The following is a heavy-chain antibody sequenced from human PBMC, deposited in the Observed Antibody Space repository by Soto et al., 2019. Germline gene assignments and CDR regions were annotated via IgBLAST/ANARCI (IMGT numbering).Heavy chain of an antibody. CDR1: GGSFSGYY. J-gene: IGHJ4*02. D-gene: IGHD1-26*01. V-gene: IGHV4-34*01. CDR2: INHSGST. CDR3: ARGPVIVGATTPFDY. Sequence: PSETLSLTCADYGGSFSGYYWSWIRQPPGKGLEWIGEINHSGSTNYNPSLKSRVTISVDTSKNQFSLKLSSVTAADTAVYYCARGPVIVGATTPFDYWGQGTLVTVSS.